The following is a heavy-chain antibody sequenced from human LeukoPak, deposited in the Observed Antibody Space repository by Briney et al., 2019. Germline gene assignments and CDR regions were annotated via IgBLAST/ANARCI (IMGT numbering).Heavy chain of an antibody. J-gene: IGHJ4*02. D-gene: IGHD2-2*01. Sequence: KPGGSLRLSCAASGFTFSSYAMSWVRQAPGKGLEWVSAISGSGGSTYYADSVKGRFTISRDNSKNTLYLQMNSLRAEDTAVYYCAKDPGYCSSTSCPPSDYWGQGTLVTVSS. CDR1: GFTFSSYA. CDR3: AKDPGYCSSTSCPPSDY. V-gene: IGHV3-23*01. CDR2: ISGSGGST.